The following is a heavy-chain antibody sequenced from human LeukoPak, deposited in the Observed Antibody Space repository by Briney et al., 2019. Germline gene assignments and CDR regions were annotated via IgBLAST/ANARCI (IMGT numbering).Heavy chain of an antibody. D-gene: IGHD3-22*01. V-gene: IGHV1-18*01. Sequence: ASVKVSCKASGYTFTSYGISWVRQAPGQGLEWMGWISAYNGNTNYAQKLQGRVTMTTDTSTSTAYMELRSLRSDDTAVYYCARDVSGYYYGYYYGMDVWGQGTTVTVSS. CDR3: ARDVSGYYYGYYYGMDV. CDR1: GYTFTSYG. J-gene: IGHJ6*02. CDR2: ISAYNGNT.